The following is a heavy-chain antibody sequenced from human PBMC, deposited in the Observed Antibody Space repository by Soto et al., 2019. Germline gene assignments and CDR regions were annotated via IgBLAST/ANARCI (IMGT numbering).Heavy chain of an antibody. D-gene: IGHD3-10*01. Sequence: QVQLVQSGAEVKKPGASVKVSCKASGYMYSSYGISWVRQAPGQGLEWMGWISAYNGDTNYEQKFQGRVTMTRDTSTRTAYMELRSLRSDDTAVYYCARGGRGVTLYFDYWGQGTLVTVYS. CDR2: ISAYNGDT. CDR1: GYMYSSYG. V-gene: IGHV1-18*01. CDR3: ARGGRGVTLYFDY. J-gene: IGHJ4*02.